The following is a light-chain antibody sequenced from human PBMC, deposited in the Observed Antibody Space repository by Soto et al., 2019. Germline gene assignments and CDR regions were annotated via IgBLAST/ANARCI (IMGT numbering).Light chain of an antibody. Sequence: QAVVTQPPSVSGAPGQRVTISCTGSSSNIGAGYDVHWYQQLPGAAPKLLIYGSTNRPSGVPDRFSGSKSGTLASLAITGLQAEDEADYYCQSYDSSLYVVFGGGTKLTVL. J-gene: IGLJ2*01. CDR1: SSNIGAGYD. CDR2: GST. V-gene: IGLV1-40*01. CDR3: QSYDSSLYVV.